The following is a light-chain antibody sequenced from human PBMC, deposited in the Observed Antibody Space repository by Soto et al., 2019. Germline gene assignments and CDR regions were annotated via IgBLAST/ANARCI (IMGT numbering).Light chain of an antibody. J-gene: IGKJ1*01. CDR2: GAS. Sequence: DIMMKQSPATLSVYRGERASLTCRASQSVSNNLAWYQQKPVQAPRLLIYGASTRATGIPARFSGSGSGTEFTLTISSLQSEDFAVYYCQQQNNLLRTFGQGTKVDVK. CDR1: QSVSNN. V-gene: IGKV3-15*01. CDR3: QQQNNLLRT.